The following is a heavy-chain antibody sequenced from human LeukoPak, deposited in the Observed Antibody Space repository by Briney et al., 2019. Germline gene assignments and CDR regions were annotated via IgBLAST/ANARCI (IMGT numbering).Heavy chain of an antibody. J-gene: IGHJ5*02. CDR1: GYSISSGYY. CDR3: ARLTFDNDYGDYTPRDHRKYNWFDH. Sequence: SETLTLTCTVSGYSISSGYYWGWIRQPPGKGLEWIGEINHSGSTNYNPSLKSRVTISVDTSKNQFSLKLSSVTAADTAVYYCARLTFDNDYGDYTPRDHRKYNWFDHWGQGTLVTVSS. D-gene: IGHD4-17*01. V-gene: IGHV4-38-2*02. CDR2: INHSGST.